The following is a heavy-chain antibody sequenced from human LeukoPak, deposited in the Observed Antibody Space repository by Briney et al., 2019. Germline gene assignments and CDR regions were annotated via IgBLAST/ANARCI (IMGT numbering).Heavy chain of an antibody. CDR1: GFTLVAYG. CDR3: ARGRYDLDI. CDR2: IKQDGSEK. D-gene: IGHD1-1*01. Sequence: GGPLRFSVAAPGFTLVAYGRGGVGRAPGKGLEWVANIKQDGSEKYYVDSVKGRFTISRDNAKNSLYLQMNSLRAEDAAVYYCARGRYDLDIWGQGTMVTVSS. J-gene: IGHJ3*02. V-gene: IGHV3-7*03.